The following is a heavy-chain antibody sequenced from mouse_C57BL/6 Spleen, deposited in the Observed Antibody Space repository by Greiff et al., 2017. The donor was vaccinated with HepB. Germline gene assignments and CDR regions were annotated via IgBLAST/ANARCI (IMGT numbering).Heavy chain of an antibody. CDR1: GYTFTDYE. J-gene: IGHJ2*01. CDR2: IDPETGGT. D-gene: IGHD1-1*01. V-gene: IGHV1-15*01. Sequence: QVQLQQSGAELVRPGASVTLSCKASGYTFTDYEMHWVKQTPVHGLEWIGAIDPETGGTAYNQKFKGKAILTADKSSSTAYMELRSLTSEDSAVYYCNSYGSSYPDYWGQGTTLTVSS. CDR3: NSYGSSYPDY.